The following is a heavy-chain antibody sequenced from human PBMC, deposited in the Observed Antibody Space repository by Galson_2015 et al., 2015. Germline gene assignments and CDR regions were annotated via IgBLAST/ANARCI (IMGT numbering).Heavy chain of an antibody. Sequence: SLRLSCAASGFIFSDYYMGWIRQAPGKGLEWLSFISTSSSFTDNADSAKGRFTISRDNSRNTVSLQIKSPRPEDTAVYFCARVACTGGSCYSGYWGQGSLVIVSS. D-gene: IGHD2-15*01. J-gene: IGHJ4*02. V-gene: IGHV3-11*06. CDR2: ISTSSSFT. CDR3: ARVACTGGSCYSGY. CDR1: GFIFSDYY.